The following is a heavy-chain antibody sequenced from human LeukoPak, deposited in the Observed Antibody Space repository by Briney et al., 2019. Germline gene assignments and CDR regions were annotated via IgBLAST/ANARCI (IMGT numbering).Heavy chain of an antibody. V-gene: IGHV4-39*07. CDR1: GGSISSSSYY. D-gene: IGHD2-21*02. Sequence: PSETLSLTCTVSGGSISSSSYYWGWIRQPPGKGLEWIGSIFHSGSTYYNPFLKSRVTISVGTSKNHFSLKLSSVTAADTAVYYCARGWDCGGDCQPFWFDPWGQGTLVTVSS. CDR3: ARGWDCGGDCQPFWFDP. J-gene: IGHJ5*02. CDR2: IFHSGST.